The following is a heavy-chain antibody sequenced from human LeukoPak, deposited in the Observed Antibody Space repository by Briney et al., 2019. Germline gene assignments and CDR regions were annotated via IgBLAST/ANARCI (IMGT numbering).Heavy chain of an antibody. CDR2: ISDNGRNT. J-gene: IGHJ4*02. Sequence: GGSLRLSCAASGLTFSTYGMSWVRQAPGKRQEWVSAISDNGRNTYYAEPVKGRFTISRDNFKNTLYLQMNSLRAEDTAVYYCAKRCGGDCQGDFDYWGQGSLVTVSS. D-gene: IGHD2-21*02. CDR3: AKRCGGDCQGDFDY. CDR1: GLTFSTYG. V-gene: IGHV3-23*01.